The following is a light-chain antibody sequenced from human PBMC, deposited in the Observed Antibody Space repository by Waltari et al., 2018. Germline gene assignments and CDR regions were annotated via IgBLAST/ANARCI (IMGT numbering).Light chain of an antibody. CDR1: PSISSY. CDR2: GAS. Sequence: DIQMTQSPSSLSASVGDRVTITCRASPSISSYLNWYQQKPGKAPKLLIYGASSLQSGVPSRFSGSGSGTDFTLTISSLQPEDFATYYCQQSYSAPWTFGQGTKVEIK. J-gene: IGKJ1*01. V-gene: IGKV1-39*01. CDR3: QQSYSAPWT.